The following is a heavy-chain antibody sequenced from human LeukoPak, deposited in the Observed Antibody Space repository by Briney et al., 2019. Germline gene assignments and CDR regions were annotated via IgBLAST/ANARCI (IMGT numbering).Heavy chain of an antibody. V-gene: IGHV1-2*02. CDR1: GYTFTGSY. Sequence: RASVKVSCQASGYTFTGSYMHWVRQAPGQGLEWMGWIDPNSGVTNYAQKFQGRVTMTRDTSISTAYMELSRLISDDTAVYYCARVVDLRVVVPAAMQDWFDPWGQGTLVTVSS. CDR3: ARVVDLRVVVPAAMQDWFDP. CDR2: IDPNSGVT. D-gene: IGHD2-2*01. J-gene: IGHJ5*02.